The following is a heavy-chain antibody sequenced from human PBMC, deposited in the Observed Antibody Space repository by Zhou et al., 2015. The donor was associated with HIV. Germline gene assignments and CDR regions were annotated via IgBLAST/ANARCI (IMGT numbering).Heavy chain of an antibody. CDR3: ARGSTPYDNGDYCQF. Sequence: QVQLVQSGAEVKKPGSSVKVSCKASGGIFSSQAISWVRQAPGQGLEWMGVINPSNGITSQGAGQSHSDQGHVHEHSLFGIRSLRSDDTAVYYCARGSTPYDNGDYCQFWGQGTQVTVSS. CDR1: GGIFSSQA. CDR2: INPSNGIT. D-gene: IGHD4-17*01. V-gene: IGHV1-46*04. J-gene: IGHJ4*02.